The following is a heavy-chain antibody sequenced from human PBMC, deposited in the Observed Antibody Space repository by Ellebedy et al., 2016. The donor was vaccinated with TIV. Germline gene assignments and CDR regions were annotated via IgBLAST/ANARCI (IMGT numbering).Heavy chain of an antibody. J-gene: IGHJ3*01. Sequence: GGSLRLSCAASGFSISGNYMTRVRQAPGKGLEWVSLIYSADKTFHADSVRGRFTISRDISKNTLYLQMNNLRVGDTAVYYCVRAYTETLVNTPTGAYDVWGQGTRVTVSS. CDR2: IYSADKT. V-gene: IGHV3-53*01. CDR3: VRAYTETLVNTPTGAYDV. D-gene: IGHD4-17*01. CDR1: GFSISGNY.